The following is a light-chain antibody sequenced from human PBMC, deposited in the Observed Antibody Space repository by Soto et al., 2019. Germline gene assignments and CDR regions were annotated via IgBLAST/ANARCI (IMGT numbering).Light chain of an antibody. CDR1: SSDVGGYNY. CDR3: SSYAGSNNLV. Sequence: QSALTQPPSASGSRGQSVTISCTGTSSDVGGYNYVSWYQQHPGKAPKLMIYEVSKRPSGVPDRFSGSKSGNTASLTVSGLQAEDEADYYCSSYAGSNNLVFGTGTKVT. J-gene: IGLJ1*01. V-gene: IGLV2-8*01. CDR2: EVS.